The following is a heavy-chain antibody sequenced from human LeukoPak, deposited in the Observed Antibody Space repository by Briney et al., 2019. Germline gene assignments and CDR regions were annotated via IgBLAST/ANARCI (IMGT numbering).Heavy chain of an antibody. Sequence: GRSLRLSCAASGFTFSSYAMHWVRQAPGKGLEWVAVISYDGSNKYYADSVKGRFTISRDNSKNTLYLQMNSLRAEDTAVYYCARVVGPYDILTGFPDHWGQGTLVTVSS. CDR2: ISYDGSNK. CDR3: ARVVGPYDILTGFPDH. D-gene: IGHD3-9*01. J-gene: IGHJ4*02. CDR1: GFTFSSYA. V-gene: IGHV3-30-3*01.